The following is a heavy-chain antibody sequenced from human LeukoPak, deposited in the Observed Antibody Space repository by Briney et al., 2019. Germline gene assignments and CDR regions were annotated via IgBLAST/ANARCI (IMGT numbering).Heavy chain of an antibody. CDR2: IYYSGST. D-gene: IGHD6-19*01. V-gene: IGHV4-59*01. Sequence: SETLSLTCTASGGSISSYYWSWIRQPPGKGLEWIGYIYYSGSTNYNPSLKSRVTISVDTSKNQFSLKLSSVTAADTVVYYCARSTRGTVAGPDYWGQGTLVTVSS. CDR1: GGSISSYY. J-gene: IGHJ4*02. CDR3: ARSTRGTVAGPDY.